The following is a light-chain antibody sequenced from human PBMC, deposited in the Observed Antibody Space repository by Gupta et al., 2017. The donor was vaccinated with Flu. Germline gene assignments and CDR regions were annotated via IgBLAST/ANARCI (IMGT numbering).Light chain of an antibody. CDR3: QQSQSSWLT. V-gene: IGKV1-39*01. CDR2: VAS. Sequence: DIQVTQSPSSLSASVGDRVTITCRTTEIINTYLNWYQQKPGKAPKLLIYVASHLQSGVPSRFRGSGSGTDFTLTISNIQLEDFATYYCQQSQSSWLTFGGGTKVEI. CDR1: EIINTY. J-gene: IGKJ4*01.